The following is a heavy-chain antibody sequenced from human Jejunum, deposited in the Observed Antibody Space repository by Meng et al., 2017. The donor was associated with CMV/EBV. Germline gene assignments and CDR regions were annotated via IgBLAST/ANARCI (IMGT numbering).Heavy chain of an antibody. CDR2: IIPNLGSS. Sequence: TWVRQAPGQGLEWMGEIIPNLGSSKYAQKFQGRVTITTDAFTNTAYMEVSGLTSEDTAVYYCARPHRAYYDVLTGHYPHYPLDVWGQGTTVNVSS. D-gene: IGHD3-9*01. V-gene: IGHV1-69*16. CDR3: ARPHRAYYDVLTGHYPHYPLDV. J-gene: IGHJ6*02.